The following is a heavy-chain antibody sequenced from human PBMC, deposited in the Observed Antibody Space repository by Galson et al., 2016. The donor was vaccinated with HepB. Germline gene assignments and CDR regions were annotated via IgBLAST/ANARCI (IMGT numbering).Heavy chain of an antibody. CDR2: LSWDSGNR. V-gene: IGHV3-9*01. CDR3: AKDIWPYSSGWHVGFDF. CDR1: GFTFDEYA. D-gene: IGHD6-19*01. Sequence: SLRLSCAASGFTFDEYAIHWVRQAPGKGLEWVSGLSWDSGNRNYADSVKGRFTISRDNAKNSLFLQMNSLRPEDTALNYCAKDIWPYSSGWHVGFDFWGQGTLVTVSS. J-gene: IGHJ4*02.